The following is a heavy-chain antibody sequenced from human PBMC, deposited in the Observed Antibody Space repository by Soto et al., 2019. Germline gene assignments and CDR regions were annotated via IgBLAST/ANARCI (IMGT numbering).Heavy chain of an antibody. Sequence: EVQLLESGGGLVQPGGSLRLSCAASGFTFSSYAMSWVRQAPGKGLEWVSAISGSGGSTYYADSVKGRFTISRDNSKNTLYLQMNSLRAEDTAVYYCAKDLRRTAPTVTRLGGMDVWGQGTTVTVS. J-gene: IGHJ6*02. D-gene: IGHD4-17*01. CDR1: GFTFSSYA. CDR2: ISGSGGST. V-gene: IGHV3-23*01. CDR3: AKDLRRTAPTVTRLGGMDV.